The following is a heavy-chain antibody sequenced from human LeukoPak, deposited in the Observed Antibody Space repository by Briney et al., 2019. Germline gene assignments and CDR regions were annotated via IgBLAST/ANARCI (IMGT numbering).Heavy chain of an antibody. CDR3: ARRYCSGGSCYSFRGDWFDP. J-gene: IGHJ5*02. CDR2: IWYDGSNK. D-gene: IGHD2-15*01. V-gene: IGHV3-33*01. CDR1: GFTFSSYG. Sequence: GGSLRLSCAASGFTFSSYGMHWVRQAPGKGLEWVAVIWYDGSNKYYADSVKGRFAISRDNSKNTLYLQMNSLRAEDTAVYYCARRYCSGGSCYSFRGDWFDPWGQGTLVTVSS.